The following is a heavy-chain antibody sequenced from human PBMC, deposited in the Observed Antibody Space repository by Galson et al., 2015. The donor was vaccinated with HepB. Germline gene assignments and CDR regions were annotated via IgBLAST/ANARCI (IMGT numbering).Heavy chain of an antibody. V-gene: IGHV1-69*13. D-gene: IGHD6-13*01. CDR2: IIPIFDTA. CDR1: GGTFNSYA. Sequence: SVTVSCKVSGGTFNSYAISWVRQAPGQGLEWMGGIIPIFDTANYAQRFQGRVTITADESTSTAYMELSSLRSEDTAGYYCSRGRQQLVSLASPLDCWGQGTLVTVSS. J-gene: IGHJ4*02. CDR3: SRGRQQLVSLASPLDC.